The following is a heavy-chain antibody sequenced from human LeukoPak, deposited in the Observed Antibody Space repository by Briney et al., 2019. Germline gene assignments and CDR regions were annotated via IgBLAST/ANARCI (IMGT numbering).Heavy chain of an antibody. CDR3: TRDVVTMVY. CDR1: GFTFSNAW. V-gene: IGHV3-49*04. J-gene: IGHJ4*02. D-gene: IGHD3-10*01. Sequence: GGSLRLSCAASGFTFSNAWMSWVRQAPGKGLEWVGFIRSKAYGGTTEYAASVKGRFTISRDDSKSIAYLQMNSLKTEDTAVYYCTRDVVTMVYWGQGTLVTVSS. CDR2: IRSKAYGGTT.